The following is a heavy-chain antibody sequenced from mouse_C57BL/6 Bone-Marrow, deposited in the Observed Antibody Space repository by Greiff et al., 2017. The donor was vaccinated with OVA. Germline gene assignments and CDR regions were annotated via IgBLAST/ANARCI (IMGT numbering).Heavy chain of an antibody. CDR3: ARGGNDFSFAY. J-gene: IGHJ3*01. CDR2: IDPKSGGT. CDR1: GYTFTSYW. V-gene: IGHV1-72*01. D-gene: IGHD1-1*02. Sequence: VKLQESGAELAKPGASVKLSCKASGYTFTSYWMHWVKQRPGRGIEWIGRIDPKSGGTKYNEKFKSKATLTVDKPSSTAYMQLSSLTSEDSAVYYCARGGNDFSFAYWGQGTLVTVSA.